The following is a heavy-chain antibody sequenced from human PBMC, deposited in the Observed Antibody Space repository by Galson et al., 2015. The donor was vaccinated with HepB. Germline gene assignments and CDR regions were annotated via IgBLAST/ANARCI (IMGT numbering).Heavy chain of an antibody. CDR1: GFTFSDYY. CDR2: ISSSSSYT. CDR3: ARDRNHYYDSSGYPRDDFDI. J-gene: IGHJ3*02. V-gene: IGHV3-11*06. Sequence: SLRLSCAASGFTFSDYYMSWIRQAPGKGLEWVSYISSSSSYTNYADSVKGRFTISRDNAKNSLYLQMNSLRAEDTAVYYCARDRNHYYDSSGYPRDDFDIWGQGTMVTVSS. D-gene: IGHD3-22*01.